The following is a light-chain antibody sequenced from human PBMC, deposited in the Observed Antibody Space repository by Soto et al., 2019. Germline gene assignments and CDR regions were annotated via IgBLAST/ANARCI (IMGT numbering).Light chain of an antibody. CDR1: SCINVDSYK. Sequence: QLVLTQPSSLAAAPGTSVTLACTLLSCINVDSYKIYWFQQKPGSPPQYLLMYTSDSDIHQGSGVPSRFSGSKDASANAGILFISGLQSEDEADYYCLVWHGSACLFGGGTKVTVL. J-gene: IGLJ3*02. CDR3: LVWHGSACL. CDR2: YTSDSDI. V-gene: IGLV5-45*03.